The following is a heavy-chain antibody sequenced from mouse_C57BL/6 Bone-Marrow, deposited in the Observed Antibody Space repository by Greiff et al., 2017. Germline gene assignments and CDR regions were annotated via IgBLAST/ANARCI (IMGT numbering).Heavy chain of an antibody. Sequence: EVQLQQSVPELVKPGASVKISCKASGYTFTDYYMNWVKQSPGKSLEWIGDINPNNGGTSYNQKFKGKATLTVDKSSSTAYMELRSLTSEDSAVYYCARSVIYYDYGYYAMDYWGQGTSVTVSS. D-gene: IGHD2-4*01. CDR3: ARSVIYYDYGYYAMDY. J-gene: IGHJ4*01. CDR1: GYTFTDYY. CDR2: INPNNGGT. V-gene: IGHV1-26*01.